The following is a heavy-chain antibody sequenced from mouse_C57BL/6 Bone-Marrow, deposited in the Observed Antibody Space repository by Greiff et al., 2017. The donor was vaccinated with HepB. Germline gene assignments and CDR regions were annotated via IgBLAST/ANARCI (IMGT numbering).Heavy chain of an antibody. CDR1: GFNIKDYY. D-gene: IGHD3-2*02. CDR3: ARDSSGYDYAMDY. V-gene: IGHV14-2*01. Sequence: VQLQQSGAELVKPGASVKLSCTASGFNIKDYYMHWVKQRTEQGLEWIGRIDPEDGETKYAPKFQDKATITADTSSNTAYLQLRRLTAEDTAVYYCARDSSGYDYAMDYWGQGTSVTVSS. J-gene: IGHJ4*01. CDR2: IDPEDGET.